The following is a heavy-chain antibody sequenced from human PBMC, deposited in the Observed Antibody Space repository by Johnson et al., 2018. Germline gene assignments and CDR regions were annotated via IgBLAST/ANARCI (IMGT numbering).Heavy chain of an antibody. V-gene: IGHV2-5*02. CDR1: GFSLSTTAVG. D-gene: IGHD6-19*01. CDR3: AHRLAVEGQGLGAFDI. CDR2: IYWDDDK. J-gene: IGHJ3*02. Sequence: TLKESGPTLVKPTQTLTLTCTFSGFSLSTTAVGVGWVRQPPGKALECLALIYWDDDKRYNPSLKSRLTITKDTSKNHVVLSMTNVDPVDTATYYCAHRLAVEGQGLGAFDIWGQGTMVTVSS.